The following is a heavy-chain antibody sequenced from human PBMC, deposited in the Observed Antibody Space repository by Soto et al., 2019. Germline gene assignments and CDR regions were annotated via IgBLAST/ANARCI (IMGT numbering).Heavy chain of an antibody. CDR2: IYYSGST. CDR3: ARVGYDSSGYMRGTYFDY. CDR1: GGSISSGGYY. V-gene: IGHV4-31*03. J-gene: IGHJ4*02. D-gene: IGHD3-22*01. Sequence: QVQLQESGPGLVKPSQTLSLTCTVSGGSISSGGYYWSWIRQHPGKGLEWIGYIYYSGSTYYNPSLKRRVTISVDTSKNQFSLELSSVAAADTAVYYGARVGYDSSGYMRGTYFDYWGQGTLVTVSS.